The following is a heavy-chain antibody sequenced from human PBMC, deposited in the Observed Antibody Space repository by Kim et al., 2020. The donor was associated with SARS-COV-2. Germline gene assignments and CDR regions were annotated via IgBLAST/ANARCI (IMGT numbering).Heavy chain of an antibody. CDR2: ISSSSSYI. J-gene: IGHJ6*02. V-gene: IGHV3-21*01. D-gene: IGHD1-20*01. Sequence: GGSLRLSCAASGFTFSSYSMNWVRQAPGKGLEWVSSISSSSSYIYYADSVKGRFTISRDNAKNSLYLQMNSLRAEDTAVYYCAREGYNWKSAWVAGMDVWGQGTTVTVSS. CDR1: GFTFSSYS. CDR3: AREGYNWKSAWVAGMDV.